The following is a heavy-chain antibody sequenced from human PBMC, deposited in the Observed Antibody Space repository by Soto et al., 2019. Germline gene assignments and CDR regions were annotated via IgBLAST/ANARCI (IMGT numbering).Heavy chain of an antibody. D-gene: IGHD3-10*01. V-gene: IGHV3-9*01. CDR2: ISWNSGSI. CDR1: GFTFDDYA. J-gene: IGHJ4*02. CDR3: AKGTAELLWFGELFSDEGYYFDY. Sequence: GGSLRLSCAASGFTFDDYAMHWVRQAPGKGLEWVSGISWNSGSIGYADSVKGRFTISRDNAKNSLYLQMNSLRAEDTALYYCAKGTAELLWFGELFSDEGYYFDYWGQGTLVTVSS.